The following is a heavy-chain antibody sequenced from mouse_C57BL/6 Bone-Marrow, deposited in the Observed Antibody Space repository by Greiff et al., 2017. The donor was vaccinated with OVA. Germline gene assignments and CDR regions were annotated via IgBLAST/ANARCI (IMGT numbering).Heavy chain of an antibody. Sequence: SLTLSFSSSFFTFIIYSISFFRQTPEKRLEWVATISDGGIYTYYPDNVKGRFTISRDNAKNNLYLQMSHLKSEDTAMYYCAELGYFDYWGQGTTLTVSS. CDR3: AELGYFDY. V-gene: IGHV5-4*01. D-gene: IGHD4-1*01. J-gene: IGHJ2*01. CDR2: ISDGGIYT. CDR1: FFTFIIYS.